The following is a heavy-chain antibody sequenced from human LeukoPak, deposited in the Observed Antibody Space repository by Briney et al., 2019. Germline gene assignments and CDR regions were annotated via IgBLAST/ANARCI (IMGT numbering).Heavy chain of an antibody. Sequence: GGSLRLSCAASGFTFSSYAMSWVRQAPGKGLEWVSAISGSGGSTYYADSVKGRFTISRDNSKNTLYLQMNSLRAEDTAVYCCAKCREQWLVCFLDYWGQGTLVTVSS. CDR3: AKCREQWLVCFLDY. J-gene: IGHJ4*02. CDR1: GFTFSSYA. CDR2: ISGSGGST. V-gene: IGHV3-23*01. D-gene: IGHD6-19*01.